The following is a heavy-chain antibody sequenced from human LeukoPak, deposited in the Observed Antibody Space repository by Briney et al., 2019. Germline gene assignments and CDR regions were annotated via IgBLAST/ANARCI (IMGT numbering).Heavy chain of an antibody. V-gene: IGHV3-23*01. CDR2: IGGSGDNT. D-gene: IGHD6-19*01. CDR1: GFTFSSYA. J-gene: IGHJ4*02. CDR3: AKKFGSSAWYVGFDS. Sequence: PGGSLRLSCAASGFTFSSYAMSWVRQAPGKGLEWVSSIGGSGDNTFYADSVKDRFTISRDNSKNTLFLQMNSLRAEDTAVYYCAKKFGSSAWYVGFDSWGQGTLVTVSS.